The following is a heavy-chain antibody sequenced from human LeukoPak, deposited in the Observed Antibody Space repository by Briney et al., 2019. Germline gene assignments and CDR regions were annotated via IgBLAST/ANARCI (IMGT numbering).Heavy chain of an antibody. Sequence: SGGSLRLSCAASGFTFDDYAMHWVRQAPGEGLEWVSGISWNSGSIGYADSVKGRFTISRDNAKNSLYLQMNSLRAEDTALYYCAKDWGSSGPLTGYYYYYGMDVWGQGTTVTVSS. CDR2: ISWNSGSI. CDR3: AKDWGSSGPLTGYYYYYGMDV. CDR1: GFTFDDYA. V-gene: IGHV3-9*01. D-gene: IGHD3-22*01. J-gene: IGHJ6*02.